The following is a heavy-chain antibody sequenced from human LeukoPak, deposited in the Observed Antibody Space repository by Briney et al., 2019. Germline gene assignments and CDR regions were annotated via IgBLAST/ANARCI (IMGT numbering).Heavy chain of an antibody. V-gene: IGHV3-30*02. CDR3: AKSYPRVGATTLHFDY. D-gene: IGHD1-26*01. CDR1: RFTFSTYA. Sequence: GGSLRLSCAASRFTFSTYAMSWVRQAPGKGLEWVAFIRYDGSNKYYADSVKGRFTFSRDNSKNTLYLQMNSLRAEDTAVYYCAKSYPRVGATTLHFDYWGQGTLVTVSS. J-gene: IGHJ4*02. CDR2: IRYDGSNK.